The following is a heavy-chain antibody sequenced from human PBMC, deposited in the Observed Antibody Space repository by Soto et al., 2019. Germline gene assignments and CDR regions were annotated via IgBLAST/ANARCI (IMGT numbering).Heavy chain of an antibody. CDR2: IYYSGST. V-gene: IGHV4-31*03. CDR3: ARVRISQRRAVYFDY. D-gene: IGHD1-1*01. CDR1: GGSISSGGYY. J-gene: IGHJ4*02. Sequence: SETLSLTCTVSGGSISSGGYYWSWIRQHPGKGLEWIGYIYYSGSTYYNPSLKSRVTISVDTSKNQFSLKLSSVTAADTAVYYCARVRISQRRAVYFDYWGQGTLVTVSS.